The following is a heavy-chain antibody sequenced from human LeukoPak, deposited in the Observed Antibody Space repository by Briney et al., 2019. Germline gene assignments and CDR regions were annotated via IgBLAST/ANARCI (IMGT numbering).Heavy chain of an antibody. CDR1: GGSISSYY. Sequence: SETLSLTCTVSGGSISSYYWSWIRQPPGKGLEWIGYIYYSGSTNYNPCLKSRVTISVDTSKNQFSLKLSSVTAADTAVYYCARDTSGSSGWPYYYYYGMDVWGQGTTVTVSS. CDR3: ARDTSGSSGWPYYYYYGMDV. CDR2: IYYSGST. D-gene: IGHD6-19*01. J-gene: IGHJ6*02. V-gene: IGHV4-59*12.